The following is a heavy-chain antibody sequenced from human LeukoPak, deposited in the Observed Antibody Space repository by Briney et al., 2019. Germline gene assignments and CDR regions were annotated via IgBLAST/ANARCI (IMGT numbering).Heavy chain of an antibody. CDR3: AKDFGPFGVVIDYYYYYGMDV. CDR2: ISWNSGSI. D-gene: IGHD3-3*01. J-gene: IGHJ6*02. Sequence: GGSLRLSCAASGFTFDDYAMHWVRQAPGKGLEWVSGISWNSGSIGYADSVKGRFTISRDNAKNSLYLQMNSLRAEDTALYYCAKDFGPFGVVIDYYYYYGMDVWGQGTTVTVSS. V-gene: IGHV3-9*01. CDR1: GFTFDDYA.